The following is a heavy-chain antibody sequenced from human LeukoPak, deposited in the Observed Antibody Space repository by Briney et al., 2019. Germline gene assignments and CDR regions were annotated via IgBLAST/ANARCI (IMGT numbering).Heavy chain of an antibody. D-gene: IGHD6-13*01. CDR1: GYTFTSYG. V-gene: IGHV1-18*01. CDR2: ISAYNGNT. J-gene: IGHJ6*03. Sequence: ASVKVSCKASGYTFTSYGISWVRQAPGQGLEWMGWISAYNGNTNYAQKLQGRVTMTTDTSTSTAYMELRSLRSDDTAVYYCARGPNSSWYTEYYYYYYMDVRGKGTTVTVSS. CDR3: ARGPNSSWYTEYYYYYYMDV.